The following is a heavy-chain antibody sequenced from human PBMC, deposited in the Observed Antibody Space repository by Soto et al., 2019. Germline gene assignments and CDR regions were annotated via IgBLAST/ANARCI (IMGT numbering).Heavy chain of an antibody. D-gene: IGHD3-3*01. V-gene: IGHV3-33*01. CDR3: ARGQADFWSGYLDY. J-gene: IGHJ4*02. Sequence: GGSLRLSCAASGFTFSSYGTHWVRQAPGKGLEWVAVIWYDGSNKYYADSVKGRFTISRDNSKNTLYLQMNSLRAEDTAVYYCARGQADFWSGYLDYWGQGTLVTVS. CDR1: GFTFSSYG. CDR2: IWYDGSNK.